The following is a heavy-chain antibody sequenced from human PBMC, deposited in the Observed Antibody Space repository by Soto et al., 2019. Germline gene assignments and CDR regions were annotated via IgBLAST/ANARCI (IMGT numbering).Heavy chain of an antibody. J-gene: IGHJ4*02. CDR1: GGSFSGYY. CDR2: INHSGST. D-gene: IGHD3-22*01. V-gene: IGHV4-34*01. Sequence: SETLSLTCAVYGGSFSGYYWSWIRQPPGKGLEWIGEINHSGSTNYNPSLKSRVTISVDTSKNQFSLKLSSVTAADTAVYYCARGSFTRELYYYDSSGYYYFDYWGQGTLVTVSS. CDR3: ARGSFTRELYYYDSSGYYYFDY.